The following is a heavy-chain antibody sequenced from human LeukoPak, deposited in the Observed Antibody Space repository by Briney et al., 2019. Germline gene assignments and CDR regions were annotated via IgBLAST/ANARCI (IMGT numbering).Heavy chain of an antibody. J-gene: IGHJ1*01. V-gene: IGHV3-21*06. CDR1: GFTGGLSLSSSS. CDR3: AGDQGDFTLTAIQ. Sequence: GGSLRLSCTASGFTGGLSLSSSSMSWVRLAPGKGLEWVSSISSVSSFIFYADSVKGRFTISRDNAKNSVFLHMNSLRAEDTALYYCAGDQGDFTLTAIQWGQGTLVTVSS. CDR2: ISSVSSFI. D-gene: IGHD2-21*02.